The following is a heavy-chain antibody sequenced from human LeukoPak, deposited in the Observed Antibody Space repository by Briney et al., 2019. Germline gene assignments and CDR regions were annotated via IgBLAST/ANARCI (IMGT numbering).Heavy chain of an antibody. CDR2: ISGGGGTT. J-gene: IGHJ4*02. CDR1: GFTFSNYA. Sequence: GGSLRLSCAASGFTFSNYAMSWVRQAPGKGLEWVSGISGGGGTTYYADSVKGRFTISRDNSTNTLYLQMHSLRAEDTAVYYCAKDRVYYFDSSGYSCDYWGQGSLVTVSS. D-gene: IGHD3-22*01. CDR3: AKDRVYYFDSSGYSCDY. V-gene: IGHV3-23*01.